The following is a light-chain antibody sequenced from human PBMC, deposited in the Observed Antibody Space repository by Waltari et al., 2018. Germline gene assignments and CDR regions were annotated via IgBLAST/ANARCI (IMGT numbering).Light chain of an antibody. Sequence: EIVLTQSPGTLSLSPGERATLSCSASQSVSRTLAWYQQKPGQAPRLLIYDASSRAAGIPDRFSGSGSGTDFSLTISRLEPEDFGVYYCQKYGTLPATFGQGTKVEI. CDR3: QKYGTLPAT. J-gene: IGKJ1*01. CDR2: DAS. V-gene: IGKV3-20*01. CDR1: QSVSRT.